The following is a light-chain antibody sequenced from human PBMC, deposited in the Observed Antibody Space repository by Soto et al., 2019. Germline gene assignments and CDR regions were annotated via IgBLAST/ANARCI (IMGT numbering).Light chain of an antibody. J-gene: IGLJ3*02. V-gene: IGLV2-14*01. CDR1: SSDVGGYNY. Sequence: QSALTQPASVSGSPGQSITISCTGTSSDVGGYNYVSWYQQHPNKAPKLMIYEVGNRPSGVSSRFSGSKSDNTASLTISGLQAEDEADYYCSSYTSSSTWVFGGGTKVTVL. CDR2: EVG. CDR3: SSYTSSSTWV.